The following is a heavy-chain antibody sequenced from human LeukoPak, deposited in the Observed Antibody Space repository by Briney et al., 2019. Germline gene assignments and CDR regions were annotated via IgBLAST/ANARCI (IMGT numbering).Heavy chain of an antibody. CDR3: AKAQLNYYYDTSGYFFDN. J-gene: IGHJ4*02. CDR2: INWNSGSV. Sequence: PGGSLRLSCAASGFTFDDYAMHWVRQAPGKGLEWVSGINWNSGSVGYADSVKGRFTISRDNAKNSLYLQMNGLRAGDMALYYCAKAQLNYYYDTSGYFFDNWGQGTLVTVST. D-gene: IGHD3-22*01. CDR1: GFTFDDYA. V-gene: IGHV3-9*03.